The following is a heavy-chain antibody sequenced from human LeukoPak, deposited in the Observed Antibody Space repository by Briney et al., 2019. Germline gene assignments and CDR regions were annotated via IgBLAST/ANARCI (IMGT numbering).Heavy chain of an antibody. J-gene: IGHJ4*02. D-gene: IGHD3-3*01. CDR2: ISWNSGSI. V-gene: IGHV3-9*01. Sequence: GGSLRLSCAASGFTFDDYAMHWVRQAPGKGLEWASGISWNSGSIGYADSVKGRFTISRDNAKNSLYLQMNSLRAEDTALYYCAKDYFYDFWSGYLDYWGQGTLVTVSS. CDR3: AKDYFYDFWSGYLDY. CDR1: GFTFDDYA.